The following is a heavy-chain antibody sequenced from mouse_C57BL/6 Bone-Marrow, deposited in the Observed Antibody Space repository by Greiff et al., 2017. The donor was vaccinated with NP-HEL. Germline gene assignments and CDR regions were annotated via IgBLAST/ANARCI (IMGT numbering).Heavy chain of an antibody. CDR3: ARHRMITMDYAMDY. Sequence: EVQLQESGGGLVQPGGSLKLSCAASGFTFSDYGMAWVRQAPRKGPEWVAFISNLAYSIYYADTVTGRFTISRENAKNTLYLEMSSLRSEDTAMYYCARHRMITMDYAMDYWGQGTSVTVSS. CDR1: GFTFSDYG. CDR2: ISNLAYSI. J-gene: IGHJ4*01. D-gene: IGHD2-4*01. V-gene: IGHV5-15*01.